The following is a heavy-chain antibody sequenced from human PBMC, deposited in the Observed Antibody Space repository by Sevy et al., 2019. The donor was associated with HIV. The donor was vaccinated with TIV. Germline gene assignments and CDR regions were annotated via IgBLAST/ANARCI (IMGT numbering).Heavy chain of an antibody. V-gene: IGHV4-34*01. CDR1: GTSFSSDS. CDR2: INHTGSP. CDR3: ARWRGTRVTMIVVVTTGYFDH. Sequence: SETLSLTCTVSGTSFSSDSWTWIRQSPGKGLEWIGEINHTGSPNYNPSLKSRVTISVDTSKNQFSLKLTSVTAAETAIYYCARWRGTRVTMIVVVTTGYFDHWGQGTLVTVSS. D-gene: IGHD3-22*01. J-gene: IGHJ4*02.